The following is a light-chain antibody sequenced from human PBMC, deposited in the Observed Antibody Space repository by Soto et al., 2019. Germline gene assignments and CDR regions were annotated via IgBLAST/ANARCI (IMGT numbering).Light chain of an antibody. V-gene: IGKV3-15*01. Sequence: EIVMTQSPATLSVSPGERATLSCRASQSVSTNLAWYQQKPGQAPRLLIFGASTRATDVPARFSGSWSGTEFTSTLSSLQSEEFAGYYCPQHNSWPRTFGQGTRLEV. CDR2: GAS. CDR1: QSVSTN. CDR3: PQHNSWPRT. J-gene: IGKJ1*01.